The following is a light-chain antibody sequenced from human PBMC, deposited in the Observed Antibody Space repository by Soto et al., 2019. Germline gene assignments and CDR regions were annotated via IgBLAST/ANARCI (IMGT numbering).Light chain of an antibody. CDR1: SSNVGSNT. CDR2: GNS. CDR3: QVWDSNSVYV. Sequence: QSVLTQPPSASGTPGQRVSISCSGSSSNVGSNTVNWYQLVPGTAPKVLIYGNSYRPSGVPDRFSGSKSGTSASLAISGLQSEDEGNYYCQVWDSNSVYVFGTGTKLTVL. J-gene: IGLJ1*01. V-gene: IGLV1-44*01.